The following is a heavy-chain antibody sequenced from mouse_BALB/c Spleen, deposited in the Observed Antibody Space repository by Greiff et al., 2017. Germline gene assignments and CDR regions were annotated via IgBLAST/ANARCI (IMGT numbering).Heavy chain of an antibody. CDR3: ARSAYYGNYWFAY. D-gene: IGHD2-10*01. Sequence: VQRVESGPGLVQPSQSLSITCTVSGFSLTSYGVHWVRQSPGKGLEWLGVIWSGGSTDYNAAFISRLSISKDNSKSQVFFKMNSLQANDTAIYYCARSAYYGNYWFAYWGQGTLVTVSA. CDR2: IWSGGST. V-gene: IGHV2-2*02. CDR1: GFSLTSYG. J-gene: IGHJ3*01.